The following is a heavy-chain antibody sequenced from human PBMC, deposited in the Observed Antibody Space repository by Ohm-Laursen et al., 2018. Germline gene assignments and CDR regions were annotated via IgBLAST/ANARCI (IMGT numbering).Heavy chain of an antibody. Sequence: GESLKISCKGSGYSFTTYWIGWVRQMPGKGLEWMGIIYPGDSDTRYSPSFQGQVPISADKSISTAYLQWSSLKASDSAMYYCARHSSSSWFMDYWGQGTLVTVSS. D-gene: IGHD6-13*01. CDR1: GYSFTTYW. CDR2: IYPGDSDT. J-gene: IGHJ4*02. CDR3: ARHSSSSWFMDY. V-gene: IGHV5-51*01.